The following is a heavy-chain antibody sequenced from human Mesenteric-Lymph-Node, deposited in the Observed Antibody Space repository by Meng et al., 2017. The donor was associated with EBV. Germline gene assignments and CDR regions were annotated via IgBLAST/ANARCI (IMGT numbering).Heavy chain of an antibody. J-gene: IGHJ5*02. CDR2: IEYSGTT. CDR1: SVSIISFY. V-gene: IGHV4-59*01. Sequence: QVQRLQSGTALVKPSETLSLTCSFSSVSIISFYWSWIRQPAGKGLELIGQIEYSGTTKYNPSLKSRVTLSVDTSKNQLSLRLTSVTAADTAIYYCARDHSSGYGFWSTYSVFDPWGQGTLVTVSS. D-gene: IGHD3-3*01. CDR3: ARDHSSGYGFWSTYSVFDP.